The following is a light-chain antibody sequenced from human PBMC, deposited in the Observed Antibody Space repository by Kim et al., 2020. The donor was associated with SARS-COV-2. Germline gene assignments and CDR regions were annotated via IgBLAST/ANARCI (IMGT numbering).Light chain of an antibody. CDR2: WAS. CDR3: QQYYSSPYT. V-gene: IGKV4-1*01. J-gene: IGKJ2*01. Sequence: DIVMTQSPDSLAVSLGERATIDCKSSQSVLYSSKSKNYLSWYQQKPGQPPKLLIYWASARESGVPDRFSGSGSGTHFTLTISSLQAEDVAVYYCQQYYSSPYTFGQGTKLEI. CDR1: QSVLYSSKSKNY.